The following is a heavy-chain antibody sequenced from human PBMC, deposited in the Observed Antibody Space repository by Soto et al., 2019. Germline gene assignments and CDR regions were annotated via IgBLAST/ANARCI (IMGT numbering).Heavy chain of an antibody. Sequence: QLQLQESGPGLVKPSEISSLTCTVSGGSINSDTDYWAWIRQPPGKALEWIGSIYHSGSTYQNPSLKSRITMSVDKSKNQFSLRLTSVTAADTAVYYCARRLEEYGNYWFDPWGQGILVTVSS. J-gene: IGHJ5*02. CDR3: ARRLEEYGNYWFDP. D-gene: IGHD4-17*01. CDR1: GGSINSDTDY. V-gene: IGHV4-39*01. CDR2: IYHSGST.